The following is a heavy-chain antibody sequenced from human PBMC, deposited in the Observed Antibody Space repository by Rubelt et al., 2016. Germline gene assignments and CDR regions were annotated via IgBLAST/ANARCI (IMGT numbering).Heavy chain of an antibody. V-gene: IGHV4-59*08. D-gene: IGHD4-17*01. CDR2: VDYTGAH. J-gene: IGHJ4*02. CDR3: ARSGDYGDYGFDH. Sequence: QVQLQESGPGLVQPSETLSLSCPVSAASIRNPCWSWIRQTPGKAPQWLGYVDYTGAHNYASSVRGRLALSLDSSHQVCSLRLISGTVADTAVCYCARSGDYGDYGFDHWGQGVLVTVSS. CDR1: AASIRNPC.